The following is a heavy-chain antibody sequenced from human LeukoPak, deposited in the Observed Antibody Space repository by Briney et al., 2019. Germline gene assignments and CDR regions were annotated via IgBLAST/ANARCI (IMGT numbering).Heavy chain of an antibody. CDR2: MCGSAGCT. Sequence: GGSLRLSCAASGFTFNIYAMSWVRLAPGKGLQWVTSMCGSAGCTYYADSVKGRFTISRDNSKNTLYLQMNSLRAEDTAIYYCARDRPNYHESNGHYYNRDGDHWGQGTLVTVSS. CDR1: GFTFNIYA. CDR3: ARDRPNYHESNGHYYNRDGDH. V-gene: IGHV3-23*01. J-gene: IGHJ5*02. D-gene: IGHD3-22*01.